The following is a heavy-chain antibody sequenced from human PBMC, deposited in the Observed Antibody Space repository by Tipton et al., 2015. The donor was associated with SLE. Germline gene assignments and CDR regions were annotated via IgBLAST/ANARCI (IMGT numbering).Heavy chain of an antibody. CDR3: VKGQEVAATNYYYYMDV. V-gene: IGHV4-59*01. D-gene: IGHD6-19*01. CDR2: MSDSGNT. J-gene: IGHJ6*03. Sequence: TLSLTCSISGGSISDYFWGWIRQAPGKGPEWIGHMSDSGNTNYNPSLKSRVTISVDTSRSQVSLRVSSVTAADTAKYYCVKGQEVAATNYYYYMDVWGKGTTVTVS. CDR1: GGSISDYF.